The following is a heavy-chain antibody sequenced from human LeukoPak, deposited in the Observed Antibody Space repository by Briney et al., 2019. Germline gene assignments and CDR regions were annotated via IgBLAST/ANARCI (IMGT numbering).Heavy chain of an antibody. Sequence: VASVKVSCKASGYTFTSYYMHWVRQAPGQGLEWMGIINPSGGSTSYAQKFQGRVTMTRDTSTSTVYMELSRLRSDDTAVYYCARTYYDILTGYLPGFDYWGQGTLVTVSS. D-gene: IGHD3-9*01. V-gene: IGHV1-46*01. CDR3: ARTYYDILTGYLPGFDY. CDR2: INPSGGST. CDR1: GYTFTSYY. J-gene: IGHJ4*02.